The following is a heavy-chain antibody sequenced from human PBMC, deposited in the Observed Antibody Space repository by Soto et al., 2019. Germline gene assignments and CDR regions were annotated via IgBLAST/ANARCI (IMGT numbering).Heavy chain of an antibody. V-gene: IGHV1-46*03. CDR3: ARGYCSGGSCQRVGWFDP. D-gene: IGHD2-15*01. Sequence: QVQLVQSGAEVKKPGASVKVSCKASGYTFTSYYMHWVRQAPGQGLEWMGIINASGGSTSYAQKFQGRVTMTRDTSTSTVYMELSSLRSEDTAVYYCARGYCSGGSCQRVGWFDPWGQGTLVTVSS. CDR2: INASGGST. J-gene: IGHJ5*02. CDR1: GYTFTSYY.